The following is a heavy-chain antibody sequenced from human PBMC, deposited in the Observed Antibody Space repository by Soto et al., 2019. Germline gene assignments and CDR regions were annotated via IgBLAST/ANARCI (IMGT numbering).Heavy chain of an antibody. CDR1: SGPTSSHN. V-gene: IGHV4-59*08. Sequence: QVQLQQSGPGLVKPSETLSLTCSVSSGPTSSHNWGWIRQTPGRGLEWMGYVYSTGGTSYNPSTNSRGTISADTSTNHVSLTLTSVTAADTAVYYCVRQGIGNLHGLVDVWGQGTTVRVSS. D-gene: IGHD1-1*01. CDR2: VYSTGGT. CDR3: VRQGIGNLHGLVDV. J-gene: IGHJ6*02.